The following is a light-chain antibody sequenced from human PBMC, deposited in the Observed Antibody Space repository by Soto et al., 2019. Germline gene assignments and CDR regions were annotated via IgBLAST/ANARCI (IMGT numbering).Light chain of an antibody. CDR2: GAS. J-gene: IGKJ4*01. V-gene: IGKV3-20*01. CDR1: QTVTTNY. CDR3: QQHRSYPVT. Sequence: ETVLTQSPGTLSLSPGETATLSCRASQTVTTNYLAWYQQKPDQAPRLLIYGASSRATGIPDRFSGSGSGTDFTLTISRLEPEDFAVYYCQQHRSYPVTFGGGTKVEIK.